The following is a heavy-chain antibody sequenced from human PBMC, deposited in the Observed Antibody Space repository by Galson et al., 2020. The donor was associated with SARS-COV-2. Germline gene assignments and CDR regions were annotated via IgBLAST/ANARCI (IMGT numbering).Heavy chain of an antibody. CDR3: ARDSGDLWFGELNLDY. CDR1: GGTFSSYA. V-gene: IGHV1-69*01. CDR2: IIPIFGTA. J-gene: IGHJ4*02. D-gene: IGHD3-10*01. Sequence: KVSCKASGGTFSSYAISWVRQAPGQGLEWMGGIIPIFGTANYAQKFQGRVTITADESTSTAYMELSSLRSEDTAVYYCARDSGDLWFGELNLDYWGQGTLVTVSS.